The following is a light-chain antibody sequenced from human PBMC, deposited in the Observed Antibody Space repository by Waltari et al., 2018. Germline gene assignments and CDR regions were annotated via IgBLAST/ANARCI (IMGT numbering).Light chain of an antibody. J-gene: IGLJ3*02. CDR2: DGS. CDR1: SGDVGGDVS. V-gene: IGLV2-14*03. CDR3: ASQSGNNVVM. Sequence: QSALTQPASVSGSPGQSISISCIGSSGDVGGDVSVSWYQDHPGQAPNVIIYDGSSRPSGVSGRFAGAKFGDTASLTISDLQPEDEATYYCASQSGNNVVMFGGGTKLTVL.